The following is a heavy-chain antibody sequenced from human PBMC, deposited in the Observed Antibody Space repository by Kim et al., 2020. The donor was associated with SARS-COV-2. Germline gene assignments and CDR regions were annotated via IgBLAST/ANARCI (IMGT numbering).Heavy chain of an antibody. J-gene: IGHJ4*02. CDR1: GYTFTSYG. Sequence: ASVKVSCKASGYTFTSYGISWVRQAPGQGLEWMGWISAYNGNTNYAQKLQGRVTMTTDTSTSTAYMELRSLRSDDTAVYYCAREFSRLRLGELSLSGSNPGFSVNWGQGTLVTVSS. CDR3: AREFSRLRLGELSLSGSNPGFSVN. D-gene: IGHD3-16*02. CDR2: ISAYNGNT. V-gene: IGHV1-18*01.